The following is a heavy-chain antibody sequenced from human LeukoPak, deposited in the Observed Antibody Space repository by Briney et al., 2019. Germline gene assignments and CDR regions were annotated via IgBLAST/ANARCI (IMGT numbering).Heavy chain of an antibody. V-gene: IGHV4-59*01. D-gene: IGHD3-3*01. CDR3: ARDMVWSGYHNWFDP. J-gene: IGHJ5*02. CDR1: GGSISSYY. CDR2: IYYSGST. Sequence: PSETLSLTCTVSGGSISSYYWSWIRQPPGKGLDWIGYIYYSGSTNYNPSLKSRVTISVDTSKNQFSLKLSSVTAADTAVYYCARDMVWSGYHNWFDPWGQGTLVTVSS.